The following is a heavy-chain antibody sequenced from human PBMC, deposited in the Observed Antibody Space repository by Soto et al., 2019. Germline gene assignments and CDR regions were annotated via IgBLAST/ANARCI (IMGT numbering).Heavy chain of an antibody. CDR3: ASRGCSGGSCYRYFQH. D-gene: IGHD2-15*01. CDR1: GGSISSSSYY. CDR2: IYYSGST. Sequence: SETLSLTCTVSGGSISSSSYYWGWIRQPPGKGLEWIGSIYYSGSTYYNPSLKSRVTISVDTSKNQFSLKLSSVTAADTAVYYCASRGCSGGSCYRYFQHWGQGTLVTVSS. V-gene: IGHV4-39*01. J-gene: IGHJ1*01.